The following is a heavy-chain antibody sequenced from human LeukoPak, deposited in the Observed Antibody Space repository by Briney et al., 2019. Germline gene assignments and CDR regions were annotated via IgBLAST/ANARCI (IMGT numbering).Heavy chain of an antibody. D-gene: IGHD2-2*02. J-gene: IGHJ5*02. V-gene: IGHV4-30-2*01. Sequence: SSQTLSLTCTVSGGSISSGGYYWSWIRQPPGKGLEWIGEINHSGSTNYNPSLKSRVTISVDTSKNQFSLKLSSVTAADTAVYYCARGYCSSTSCYRGQPNWFDPWGQGTLVTVSS. CDR2: INHSGST. CDR3: ARGYCSSTSCYRGQPNWFDP. CDR1: GGSISSGGYY.